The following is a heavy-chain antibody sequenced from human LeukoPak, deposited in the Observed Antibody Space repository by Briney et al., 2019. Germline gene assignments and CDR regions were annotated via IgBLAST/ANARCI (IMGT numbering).Heavy chain of an antibody. Sequence: GGSLRLSCAASGFTFSNYWMSWVRQAPGKRLEWVANIKQDGSEKYYVDSVKGRFTISRDDANNSLYLQMNSLRAEDTAVYYCARKAYGMDVWGKGTTVTVSS. CDR1: GFTFSNYW. V-gene: IGHV3-7*03. CDR3: ARKAYGMDV. J-gene: IGHJ6*04. CDR2: IKQDGSEK.